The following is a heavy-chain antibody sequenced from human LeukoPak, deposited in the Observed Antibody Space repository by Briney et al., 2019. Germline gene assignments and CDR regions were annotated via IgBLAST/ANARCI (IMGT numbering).Heavy chain of an antibody. J-gene: IGHJ5*02. Sequence: PSQTLSLTCAVSGGSISSGGYSWSWIRQPPGKGLEWIGYIYHSGSTYYNPSLKSRVTISVDRSTNQFSLKLSSVTAADTAVYYCARSAGVYDILTGYENNWFDPWGQGTLVTVSS. CDR2: IYHSGST. V-gene: IGHV4-30-2*01. CDR1: GGSISSGGYS. CDR3: ARSAGVYDILTGYENNWFDP. D-gene: IGHD3-9*01.